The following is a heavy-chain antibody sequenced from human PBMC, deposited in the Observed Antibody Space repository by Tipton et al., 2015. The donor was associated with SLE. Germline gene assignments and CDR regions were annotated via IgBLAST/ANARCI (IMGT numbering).Heavy chain of an antibody. V-gene: IGHV4-34*01. CDR3: ARRHGIAVAGTGHFDI. CDR2: INHSGST. J-gene: IGHJ3*02. D-gene: IGHD6-19*01. CDR1: GGSFSGYS. Sequence: TLSLTCAVYGGSFSGYSWSWIRQPPGKGLEWIGEINHSGSTNYNPSLKSRVTISVDTSKNQFSLKLSSVTAADTAVYYCARRHGIAVAGTGHFDIWGQGTMVTVSS.